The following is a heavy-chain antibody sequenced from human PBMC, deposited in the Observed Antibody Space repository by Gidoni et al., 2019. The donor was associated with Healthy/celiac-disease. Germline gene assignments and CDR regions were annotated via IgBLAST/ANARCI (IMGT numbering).Heavy chain of an antibody. CDR2: ISYDGSNK. Sequence: QVQLVESGVGVVQPGRSLRLSCEAPGFPFSSYAMHWVRQAPGKGLEWVAVISYDGSNKYYADSVKGRFTISRDNSKNTLYLQMNSLRAEDTAVYYCARDLQWLLYYYYYGMDVWGQGTTVTVSS. CDR3: ARDLQWLLYYYYYGMDV. V-gene: IGHV3-30-3*01. D-gene: IGHD3-22*01. J-gene: IGHJ6*02. CDR1: GFPFSSYA.